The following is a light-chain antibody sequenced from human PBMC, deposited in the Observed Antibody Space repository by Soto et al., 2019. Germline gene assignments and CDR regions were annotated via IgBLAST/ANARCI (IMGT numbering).Light chain of an antibody. Sequence: EIVLTQSPGTLSLSPGERATLSCRASQSVSSSLAWYQQKPGQAPRLLIYHASTRATGIPARFSGSGSGTEFTLTISSLQSEDFAVYYCQQYNNWLPITFGQGTRL. V-gene: IGKV3D-15*01. CDR3: QQYNNWLPIT. CDR2: HAS. CDR1: QSVSSS. J-gene: IGKJ5*01.